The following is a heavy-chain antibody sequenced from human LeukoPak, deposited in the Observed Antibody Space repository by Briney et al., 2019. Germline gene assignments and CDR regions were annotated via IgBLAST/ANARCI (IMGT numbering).Heavy chain of an antibody. CDR2: IYTGGST. Sequence: GGSLRLSCAASGFTVSGNYQSWVRQAPGKGLEWVSVIYTGGSTYYADSVKGRFTISRDNAKNTLYLQMNSLRGEDTAVYYCARGTANSYGKDYWGQGTLVTVSS. CDR3: ARGTANSYGKDY. J-gene: IGHJ4*02. D-gene: IGHD3-16*01. V-gene: IGHV3-53*01. CDR1: GFTVSGNY.